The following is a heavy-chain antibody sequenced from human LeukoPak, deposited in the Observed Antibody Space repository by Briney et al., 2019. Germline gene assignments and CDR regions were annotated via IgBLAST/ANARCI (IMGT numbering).Heavy chain of an antibody. J-gene: IGHJ3*02. Sequence: SVKVSCKASGGTFSSYAISWVRQAPGQGLEWMGRIIPVFGTANYAQKFQGRVTITTGESTSTAYMELSSLRSEDTAVYYCALPADGQLWSLHDAFDIWGQGTKVTVSS. CDR2: IIPVFGTA. CDR3: ALPADGQLWSLHDAFDI. V-gene: IGHV1-69*05. CDR1: GGTFSSYA. D-gene: IGHD5-18*01.